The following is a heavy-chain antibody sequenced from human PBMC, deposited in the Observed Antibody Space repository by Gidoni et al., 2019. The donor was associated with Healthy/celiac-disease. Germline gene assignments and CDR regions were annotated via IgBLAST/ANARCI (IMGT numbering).Heavy chain of an antibody. Sequence: QVQLQESGPGLVKPSQTMSLTCTVSGGSISSGSYYWSWIRQPAGKGLEWIGRIYTSGSTNYNPSIKSRVTIAVDTSKNQFSLKLSSVTAADTAVYYCARGYGSGSYSDLYDMDVWGKGTTVTVSS. J-gene: IGHJ6*03. CDR2: IYTSGST. CDR3: ARGYGSGSYSDLYDMDV. D-gene: IGHD3-10*01. V-gene: IGHV4-61*02. CDR1: GGSISSGSYY.